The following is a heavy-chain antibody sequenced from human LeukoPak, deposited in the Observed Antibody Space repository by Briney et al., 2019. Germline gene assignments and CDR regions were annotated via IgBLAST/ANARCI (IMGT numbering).Heavy chain of an antibody. J-gene: IGHJ4*02. Sequence: GRSLRLSCATSGFTFSSYAFHWVRQAPGKGLEWVATMSFDVNNKYYADSVRGRFTISRDNSKNTLYLRVNSLRAEDTAVYSCARGYCTSSSCYNDYWGQGTLVTVSS. CDR3: ARGYCTSSSCYNDY. V-gene: IGHV3-30*04. CDR1: GFTFSSYA. D-gene: IGHD2-2*02. CDR2: MSFDVNNK.